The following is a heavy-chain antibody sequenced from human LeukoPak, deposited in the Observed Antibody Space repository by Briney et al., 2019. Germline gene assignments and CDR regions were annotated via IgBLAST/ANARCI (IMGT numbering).Heavy chain of an antibody. J-gene: IGHJ4*02. CDR1: GGSISSYY. V-gene: IGHV4-59*01. Sequence: SATLSLTCTVSGGSISSYYWSWIRQPPGKGLEWIGYIYHSGSTNYNPSLKSRVTISVDTSKNQLSLKLNSVTAADTAVYYCARGAPFSSGYSDYWGQGTLVTVSS. CDR3: ARGAPFSSGYSDY. D-gene: IGHD5-12*01. CDR2: IYHSGST.